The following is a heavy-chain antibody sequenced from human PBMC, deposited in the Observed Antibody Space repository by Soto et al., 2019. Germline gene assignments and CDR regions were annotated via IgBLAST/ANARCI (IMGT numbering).Heavy chain of an antibody. V-gene: IGHV3-23*01. J-gene: IGHJ4*02. CDR2: ISRGADDT. CDR3: ARRGERWLTEDY. D-gene: IGHD6-19*01. CDR1: GFTFHIYP. Sequence: EVQLLESGGGLVQPGGSLRLSCAASGFTFHIYPMTWVRQTPGKGLEWVSTISRGADDTQYAESVKGRFTLTRDDSKKTLYLQLNGLRAEDTAVYYCARRGERWLTEDYWGQGTLVTVSS.